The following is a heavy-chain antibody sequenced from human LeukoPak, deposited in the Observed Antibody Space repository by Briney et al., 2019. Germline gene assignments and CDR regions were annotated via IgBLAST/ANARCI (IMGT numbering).Heavy chain of an antibody. J-gene: IGHJ4*02. D-gene: IGHD3-22*01. CDR1: GFTFSSYA. CDR3: ARGRYDGSGYLDY. V-gene: IGHV3-30-3*01. Sequence: GRSLRLSCAASGFTFSSYAMHWVRQAPGKGLEWVAVISYDGSNKYYADSVKGRFTISRDNSKNTLYLQMNSLRAEDTAVYYCARGRYDGSGYLDYWGQGTLVTVSS. CDR2: ISYDGSNK.